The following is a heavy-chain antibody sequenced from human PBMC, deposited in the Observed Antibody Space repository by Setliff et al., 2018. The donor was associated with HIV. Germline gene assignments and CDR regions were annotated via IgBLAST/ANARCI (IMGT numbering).Heavy chain of an antibody. CDR3: ARARSNYGSGSSAYNWFDP. V-gene: IGHV4-4*07. CDR2: IFPSGTT. Sequence: SETLSLTCTVSGDSMRDYYWSWLRQPAGKGLEWIGRIFPSGTTDYNPSLKSRVTMSIDTSKDQFSLNLKSVTAADTAAYFCARARSNYGSGSSAYNWFDPWGQGNQVTVSS. CDR1: GDSMRDYY. D-gene: IGHD3-10*01. J-gene: IGHJ5*02.